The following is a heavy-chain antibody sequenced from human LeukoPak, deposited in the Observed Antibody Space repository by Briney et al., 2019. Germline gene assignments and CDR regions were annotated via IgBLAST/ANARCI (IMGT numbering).Heavy chain of an antibody. D-gene: IGHD6-6*01. J-gene: IGHJ6*03. V-gene: IGHV3-66*02. Sequence: GGSLRLSCAASGFTVSSNYMSWVRQAPGKGLEWVSVIYSGGSTYYADSVKGRFTISRDNSKNTLYLQMNSLRAEDAAVYYCAREVKSSSSPYRYYYYMDVWGKGTTVTVSS. CDR2: IYSGGST. CDR3: AREVKSSSSPYRYYYYMDV. CDR1: GFTVSSNY.